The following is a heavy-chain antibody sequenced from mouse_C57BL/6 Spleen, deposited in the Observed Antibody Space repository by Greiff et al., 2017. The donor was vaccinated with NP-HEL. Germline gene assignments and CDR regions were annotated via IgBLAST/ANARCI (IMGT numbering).Heavy chain of an antibody. D-gene: IGHD1-1*01. CDR3: ARSDGSSLYYAMDY. CDR1: GYTFTSYW. J-gene: IGHJ4*01. V-gene: IGHV1-69*01. CDR2: IDPSDSYT. Sequence: QVQLQQPGAELVMPGASVKLSRKASGYTFTSYWMHWVKQRPGQGLEWIGEIDPSDSYTNYNQKFKGKSTLTVDKSSSTAYMQLSSLTSEDSAVYYCARSDGSSLYYAMDYWGQGTSVTVSS.